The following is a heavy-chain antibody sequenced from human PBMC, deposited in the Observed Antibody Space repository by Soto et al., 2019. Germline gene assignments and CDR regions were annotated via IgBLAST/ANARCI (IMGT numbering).Heavy chain of an antibody. J-gene: IGHJ4*02. V-gene: IGHV3-73*01. CDR2: IRSKANSHAT. Sequence: GGSLRLSCAASGFTFSGSAMHWVRQASGKGLEWVGRIRSKANSHATAYAASVKGRFTISRDDSKNMLYLQMHSLRVEDTAVYYCAKDRQPDGRWPFDHWGLGTLVTVSS. D-gene: IGHD2-8*01. CDR1: GFTFSGSA. CDR3: AKDRQPDGRWPFDH.